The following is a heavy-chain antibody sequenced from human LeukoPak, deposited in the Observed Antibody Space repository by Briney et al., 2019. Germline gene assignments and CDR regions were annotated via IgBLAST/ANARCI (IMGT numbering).Heavy chain of an antibody. V-gene: IGHV3-23*01. CDR2: ISGSDGST. J-gene: IGHJ6*02. CDR3: AKDKKYYDSSGSPYYYYGMDV. Sequence: GGSLRLSCAASGFTFSSYAMTWVRQAPGKGLEWVSVISGSDGSTFYADSVKGRFTISRDNSKNTLYLQMNSLRAEDTAVYYCAKDKKYYDSSGSPYYYYGMDVWGQGTTVTVSS. D-gene: IGHD3-22*01. CDR1: GFTFSSYA.